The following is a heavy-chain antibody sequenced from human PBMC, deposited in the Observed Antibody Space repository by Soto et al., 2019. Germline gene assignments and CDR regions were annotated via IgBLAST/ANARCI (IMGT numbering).Heavy chain of an antibody. CDR2: ISYDGSNK. CDR3: AKDEEWMGAFDY. Sequence: GGSLRLSCAASGFTFSSYGMHWVRQAPGKGLEWVAVISYDGSNKYYADSVKGRFTISRDNSKNTLYLQMNSLRAEDTAVYYCAKDEEWMGAFDYWGQGTLVTVSS. V-gene: IGHV3-30*18. CDR1: GFTFSSYG. D-gene: IGHD1-26*01. J-gene: IGHJ4*02.